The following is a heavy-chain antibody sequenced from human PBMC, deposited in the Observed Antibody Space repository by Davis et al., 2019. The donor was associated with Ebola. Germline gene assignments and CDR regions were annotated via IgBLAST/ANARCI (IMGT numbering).Heavy chain of an antibody. CDR2: IYYSGST. CDR3: ARLHKV. Sequence: MPSETLSLTCAVYGGSFSGYYWSWIRQPPGKGLEWIGSIYYSGSTYYNPSLKSRVTISVDTSKNQFSLKLSSVTAADTAVYYCARLHKVWGQGTLVTVSS. J-gene: IGHJ4*02. V-gene: IGHV4-34*01. CDR1: GGSFSGYY. D-gene: IGHD4-11*01.